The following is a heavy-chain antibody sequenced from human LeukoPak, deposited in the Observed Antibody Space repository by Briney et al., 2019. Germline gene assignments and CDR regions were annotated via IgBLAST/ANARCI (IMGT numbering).Heavy chain of an antibody. CDR2: ISWNSGSI. CDR3: AKDPNSSGWYYFDY. Sequence: PGGSLRLSCAASGFTFDDYATHWVRQAPGKGLEWVSGISWNSGSIGYADSVKGRFTISRDNAKNSLYLQMNSLRAEDTALYYCAKDPNSSGWYYFDYWGQGTLVTVSS. J-gene: IGHJ4*02. CDR1: GFTFDDYA. V-gene: IGHV3-9*01. D-gene: IGHD6-19*01.